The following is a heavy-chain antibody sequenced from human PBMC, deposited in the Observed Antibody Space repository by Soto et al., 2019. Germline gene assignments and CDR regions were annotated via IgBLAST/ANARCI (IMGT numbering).Heavy chain of an antibody. CDR1: GFTLSSYN. CDR3: AKDFGYNYGYDAFDI. Sequence: GGAPRTSRAAPGFTLSSYNLNWGRPAPGEGLEWVSGVSGSGGSTYCVDSVKGRFTISRDNSKNTLYLQMNSLRAEDTAVYYCAKDFGYNYGYDAFDIWGQGTMVTVSS. CDR2: VSGSGGST. D-gene: IGHD5-18*01. J-gene: IGHJ3*02. V-gene: IGHV3-23*01.